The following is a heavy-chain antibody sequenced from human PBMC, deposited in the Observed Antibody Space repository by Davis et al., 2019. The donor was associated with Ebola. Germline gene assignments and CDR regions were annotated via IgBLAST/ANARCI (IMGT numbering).Heavy chain of an antibody. CDR3: AKDDTYSGYGLGAFDI. D-gene: IGHD5-12*01. CDR2: IWYDGTKQ. V-gene: IGHV3-30*02. Sequence: PGGSLRLSCAASGFTFSSYGMHWVRQAPGKGLEWVALIWYDGTKQYYADSVKGRFTISRDNSKNTLYLQMNSLRAEDTAVYYCAKDDTYSGYGLGAFDIWGQGTMVTVSS. J-gene: IGHJ3*02. CDR1: GFTFSSYG.